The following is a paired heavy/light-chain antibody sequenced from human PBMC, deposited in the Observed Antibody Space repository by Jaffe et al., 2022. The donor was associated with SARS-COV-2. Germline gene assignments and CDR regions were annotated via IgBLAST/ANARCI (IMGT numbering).Heavy chain of an antibody. D-gene: IGHD1-1*01. CDR3: ARCRATGLYCFDY. CDR1: GDSISTNSW. CDR2: IYHSGST. Sequence: QVQLQESGPGLVRPSGTLSLTCAVSGDSISTNSWWSWVRQPPGKGLEWIGQIYHSGSTNYNPSLESRVTISVDKSKNHFSLKLTSVTVADTALYYCARCRATGLYCFDYWGQGTLVTVSS. J-gene: IGHJ4*02. V-gene: IGHV4-4*02.
Light chain of an antibody. V-gene: IGKV1-12*01. CDR3: QQAKTFPLT. Sequence: DIQMTQSPSSVSASVGDRVTITCRASQGISSWLAWYQQKPGKAPNLLIYPASSLQSGVPSRFSGSGSGTDFTLTISSLQPEDFATYYCQQAKTFPLTFGGGTKVEIK. CDR1: QGISSW. CDR2: PAS. J-gene: IGKJ4*01.